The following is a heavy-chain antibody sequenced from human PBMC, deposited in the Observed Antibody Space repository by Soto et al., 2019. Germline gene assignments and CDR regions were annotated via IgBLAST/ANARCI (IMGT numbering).Heavy chain of an antibody. D-gene: IGHD2-2*01. Sequence: SETLSLTCTFSGGSISSGGYYWSWIRQHPGKGLEWIGYIYYSGSTYYNPSLKSRVTISVDTSKNQFSLKLSSVTAADTAVYYCARVYRYQFDYWGQGTLVTVSS. CDR2: IYYSGST. J-gene: IGHJ4*02. V-gene: IGHV4-31*03. CDR3: ARVYRYQFDY. CDR1: GGSISSGGYY.